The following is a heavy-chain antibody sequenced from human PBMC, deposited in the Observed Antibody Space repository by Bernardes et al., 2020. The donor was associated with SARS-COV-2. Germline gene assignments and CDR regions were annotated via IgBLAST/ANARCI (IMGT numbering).Heavy chain of an antibody. V-gene: IGHV3-21*01. CDR3: ARAAWGGWALLIQLYFDY. Sequence: GGSLRLSCAASGFTFSSYSMNWVRQAPGKGLEWVSSISSSSSYIYYADSVKGRFTISRDNAKNSLYLQMNSLRAEDTAVYYCARAAWGGWALLIQLYFDYWGQGTLGTVS. CDR2: ISSSSSYI. J-gene: IGHJ4*02. D-gene: IGHD1-1*01. CDR1: GFTFSSYS.